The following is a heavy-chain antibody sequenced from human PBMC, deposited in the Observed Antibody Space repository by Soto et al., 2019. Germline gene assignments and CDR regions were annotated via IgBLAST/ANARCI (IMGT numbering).Heavy chain of an antibody. J-gene: IGHJ1*01. V-gene: IGHV3-15*05. CDR3: TTDDPINKY. CDR2: IKSKVNGGTT. Sequence: SLRLSCAASGFTFSNAWMSWVRQAPGKGLEWVGRIKSKVNGGTTEYAAPVKGRFAISRDDSRYTVHLQMNSLKTEDTAVYYCTTDDPINKYWGQGTLVTVSS. CDR1: GFTFSNAW.